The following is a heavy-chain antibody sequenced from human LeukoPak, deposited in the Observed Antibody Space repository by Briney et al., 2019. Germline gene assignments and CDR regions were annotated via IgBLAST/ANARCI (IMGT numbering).Heavy chain of an antibody. CDR1: GFTFSDYY. CDR2: ISSSGSTI. Sequence: GGSLRLSCAASGFTFSDYYMSWIRQAPGKGLEWVSYISSSGSTIYYADSVKGRFTISRDNAKNSLYLQMNSLRAEDTAVYYYAREMCGGDCKIDYWGQGTLVTVSS. CDR3: AREMCGGDCKIDY. V-gene: IGHV3-11*01. D-gene: IGHD2-21*02. J-gene: IGHJ4*02.